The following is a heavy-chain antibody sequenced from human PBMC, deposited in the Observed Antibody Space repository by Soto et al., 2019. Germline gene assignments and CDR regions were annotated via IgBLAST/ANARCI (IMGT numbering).Heavy chain of an antibody. J-gene: IGHJ4*02. CDR1: GASIISTTSHNW. Sequence: QVHLQESGPGLVRPSGALSLTCAVSGASIISTTSHNWWSWVRKPPGKGLEWIGAIYHSGSTNYNPSLKSRVTMSVDKSTNQFSLRLTSVTAADPAVYYCARMVGATLVDFWGQGTLVTVSS. CDR2: IYHSGST. V-gene: IGHV4-4*02. D-gene: IGHD1-26*01. CDR3: ARMVGATLVDF.